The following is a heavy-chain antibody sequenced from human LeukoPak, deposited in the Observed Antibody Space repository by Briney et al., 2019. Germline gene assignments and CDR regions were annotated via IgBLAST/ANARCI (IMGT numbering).Heavy chain of an antibody. D-gene: IGHD4-17*01. CDR3: ARGDMTTVTPFDY. CDR1: GGSFSGHY. CDR2: INHSGST. V-gene: IGHV4-34*01. Sequence: SETLSLTCAVYGGSFSGHYWSWIRQPPGKGLEWIGEINHSGSTNYNPSLKSRVTISVDTSKNQFSLKLSSVTAADTAVYYCARGDMTTVTPFDYWGQGTLVTVSS. J-gene: IGHJ4*02.